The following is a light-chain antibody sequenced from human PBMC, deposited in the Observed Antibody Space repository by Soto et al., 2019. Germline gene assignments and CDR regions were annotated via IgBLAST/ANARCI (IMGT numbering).Light chain of an antibody. J-gene: IGKJ5*01. CDR3: QQYSNWPPIT. CDR1: QSVSSSY. CDR2: DTS. Sequence: VVLTQSPATVSLSPGERGTLSCGASQSVSSSYVAWYQHKPGLAPRLLIHDTSSRAIGIPDRLSGSKSGTNFTLTIRRMEPEDFAVYYCQQYSNWPPITFGQGTRLEIK. V-gene: IGKV3D-20*01.